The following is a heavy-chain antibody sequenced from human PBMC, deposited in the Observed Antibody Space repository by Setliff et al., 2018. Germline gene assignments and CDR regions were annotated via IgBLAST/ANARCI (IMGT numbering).Heavy chain of an antibody. V-gene: IGHV4-39*01. CDR3: ARTGTYRYFDS. D-gene: IGHD1-1*01. Sequence: SETLSLTCTVPGGSISDNGYFWGWVRQPPGKGLEWIGRIHYRGTTYSNVSLASRLTISVDTSKNQFSLQLTSVTAADTAVYYCARTGTYRYFDSWGQGTRVTVSS. J-gene: IGHJ4*02. CDR2: IHYRGTT. CDR1: GGSISDNGYF.